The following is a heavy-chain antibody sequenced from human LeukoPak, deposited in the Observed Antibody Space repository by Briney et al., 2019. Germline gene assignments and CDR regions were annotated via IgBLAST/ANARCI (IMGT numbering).Heavy chain of an antibody. J-gene: IGHJ6*03. Sequence: GASVKVSCKASVGTFSSYAISWVRQAPGQGLEWMGGIIPIFGTANYAQKFQGRVTITTDESTSTAYMELSSLRSEDTAVYYCARASRRIAARPGSYYYMDVWGKGTTVTVSS. CDR3: ARASRRIAARPGSYYYMDV. D-gene: IGHD6-6*01. CDR1: VGTFSSYA. CDR2: IIPIFGTA. V-gene: IGHV1-69*05.